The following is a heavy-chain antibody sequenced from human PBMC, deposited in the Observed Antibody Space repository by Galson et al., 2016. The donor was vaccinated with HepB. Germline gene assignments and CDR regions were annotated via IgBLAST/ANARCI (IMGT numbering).Heavy chain of an antibody. CDR2: INGNRGKV. D-gene: IGHD3-16*01. V-gene: IGHV3-9*01. Sequence: SLRLSCAGPGFTFGNYAMFWIRQAPGKGLEWVAGINGNRGKVAFADSVKGRFTIYRDNGRKSLYLQMGSLRPEDTALYFCAKDVRVWGIAGSAKAGFDAWGRGAQVIVSS. J-gene: IGHJ5*02. CDR1: GFTFGNYA. CDR3: AKDVRVWGIAGSAKAGFDA.